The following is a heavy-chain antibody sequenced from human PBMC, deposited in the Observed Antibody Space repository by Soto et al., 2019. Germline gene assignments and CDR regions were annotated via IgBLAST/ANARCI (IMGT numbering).Heavy chain of an antibody. Sequence: TSETLSLTCTVSGGSISSYYWSWIRQPPGKGLEWIGYIYYSGSTNYNPSLKSRVTISVDTSKNQFSLKLSSVTAADTAVYYCAREGYGERKSWFDPWGQGTLVTVSS. V-gene: IGHV4-59*01. CDR2: IYYSGST. D-gene: IGHD5-12*01. CDR1: GGSISSYY. J-gene: IGHJ5*02. CDR3: AREGYGERKSWFDP.